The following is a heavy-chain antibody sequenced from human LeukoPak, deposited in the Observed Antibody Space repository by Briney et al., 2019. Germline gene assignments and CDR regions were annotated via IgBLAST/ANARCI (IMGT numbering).Heavy chain of an antibody. J-gene: IGHJ4*02. CDR3: ARPGYSYGYPREYVY. Sequence: GSLRLSCAASGFTVSSNYMSWVRQPPGKGLEWIGEINHSGSTNYDPSLKSRVTISVDTSKNQFSLKLSSVTAADTAVYYCARPGYSYGYPREYVYWGQGTLVTVSS. CDR1: GFTVSSNY. CDR2: INHSGST. D-gene: IGHD5-18*01. V-gene: IGHV4-34*01.